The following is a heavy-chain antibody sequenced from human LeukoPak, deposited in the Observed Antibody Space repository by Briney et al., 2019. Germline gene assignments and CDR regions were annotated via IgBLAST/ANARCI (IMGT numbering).Heavy chain of an antibody. CDR2: INHRRST. D-gene: IGHD6-13*01. CDR1: GGSFSGYY. J-gene: IGHJ2*01. Sequence: SETLSLTCAVYGGSFSGYYWTWIRQPPGKGLEWIGEINHRRSTKYSPSLKSRVTISVDTSKNQFSLRLSSVTAADTAVYYCARVSSSWYQDWYFDRWGRGTLVTVSS. CDR3: ARVSSSWYQDWYFDR. V-gene: IGHV4-34*01.